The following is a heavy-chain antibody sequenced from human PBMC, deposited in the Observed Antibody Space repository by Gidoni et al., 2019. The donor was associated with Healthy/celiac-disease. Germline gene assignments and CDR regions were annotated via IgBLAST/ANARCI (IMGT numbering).Heavy chain of an antibody. Sequence: EVQLVQSGAEVKTPGESLKISCKGSGYSFTSYWIGWVRQMPGKGLEWMGIIYPGDSDTRYSPSFQGQVTISADKSISTAYLQWSSLKASDTAMYYCARLAVAGELAYYYGMDVWGQGTTVTVSS. D-gene: IGHD6-19*01. CDR1: GYSFTSYW. CDR2: IYPGDSDT. J-gene: IGHJ6*02. V-gene: IGHV5-51*01. CDR3: ARLAVAGELAYYYGMDV.